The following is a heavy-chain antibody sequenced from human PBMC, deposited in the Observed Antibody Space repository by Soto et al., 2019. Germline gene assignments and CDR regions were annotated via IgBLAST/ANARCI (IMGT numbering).Heavy chain of an antibody. J-gene: IGHJ4*02. CDR2: IIPVFQTA. CDR3: ARGGSGYTWFNEF. CDR1: GGLFSSYP. Sequence: QEQLVQSGAEVKKPGSSVKVSCKASGGLFSSYPISWVRQVPGQGLEWMGGIIPVFQTANYTQRFQGRVKISADETNNTAYTELSSLRSEGTDNYYCARGGSGYTWFNEFWGQGTLVTVSS. D-gene: IGHD3-22*01. V-gene: IGHV1-69*01.